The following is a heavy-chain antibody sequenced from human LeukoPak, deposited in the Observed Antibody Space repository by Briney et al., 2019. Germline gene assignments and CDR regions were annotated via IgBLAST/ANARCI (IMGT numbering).Heavy chain of an antibody. D-gene: IGHD6-13*01. CDR2: ISYDGNNK. V-gene: IGHV3-30*18. CDR1: GFTFSSYG. CDR3: AKRGLQYSSSWYAFDI. Sequence: GGSLRLSCAASGFTFSSYGMHWVRQAPGKGPEWEAVISYDGNNKYYVDSVKGRFTISRDNSKNTLYLQMNSLRAEDTAVYYCAKRGLQYSSSWYAFDIWGQGTMVTVSS. J-gene: IGHJ3*02.